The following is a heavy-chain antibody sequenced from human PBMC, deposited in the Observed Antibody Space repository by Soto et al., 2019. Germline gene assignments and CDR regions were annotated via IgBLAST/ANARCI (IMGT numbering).Heavy chain of an antibody. V-gene: IGHV1-69*01. CDR2: IIPIFGTA. CDR3: ARDRRSYLGFDP. D-gene: IGHD1-26*01. Sequence: QVQLVQSGAEVKKPGSSVKVSCKASGGTFSSYAISWVRQAPGQGLEWMGGIIPIFGTANYAQKFQGRVTITADESTRTAYMELSRLRSEDTDVYYCARDRRSYLGFDPWGQGTLVTVSS. CDR1: GGTFSSYA. J-gene: IGHJ5*02.